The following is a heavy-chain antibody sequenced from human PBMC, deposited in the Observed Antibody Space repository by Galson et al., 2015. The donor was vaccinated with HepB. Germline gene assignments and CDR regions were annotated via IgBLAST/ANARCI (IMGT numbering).Heavy chain of an antibody. V-gene: IGHV1-2*02. CDR2: INPNSGGA. D-gene: IGHD3-22*01. Sequence: SVKVSCKASGYTFTGYYMHWVRQAPGQGLEWMGWINPNSGGANYAQKFQGRVTMTRDTSISTAYMELSRLRSDDTAVYYCARSHSGSAKGALYWGQGTLVTVSS. CDR1: GYTFTGYY. J-gene: IGHJ4*02. CDR3: ARSHSGSAKGALY.